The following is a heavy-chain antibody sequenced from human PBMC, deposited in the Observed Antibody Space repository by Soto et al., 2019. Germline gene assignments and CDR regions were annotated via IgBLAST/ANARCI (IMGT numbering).Heavy chain of an antibody. J-gene: IGHJ3*02. D-gene: IGHD5-18*01. CDR1: GGSFSGYY. CDR3: ARAIRGIQLWLLAFDI. Sequence: SETLSLTCAVYGGSFSGYYWSWIRQPPGKGLEWIGEINHSGSTNYNPSLKSRVTISVDTSKNQFSLKLSSVTAADTAVYYCARAIRGIQLWLLAFDIWGQGTMVTVSS. CDR2: INHSGST. V-gene: IGHV4-34*01.